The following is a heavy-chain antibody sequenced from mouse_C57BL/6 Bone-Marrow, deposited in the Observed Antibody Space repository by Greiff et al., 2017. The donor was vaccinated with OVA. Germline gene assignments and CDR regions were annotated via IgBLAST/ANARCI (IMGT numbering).Heavy chain of an antibody. Sequence: EVKLQQSGAELVRPGASVKLSCTASGFNIKDDYMHWVKQRPEQGLEWIGWIDPESGDTEYASKFQGKATITADTSSNTAYLQLSSLTSEDTAVYYCTTGSYDGNLYYAMDDWGQGTSVTVSS. CDR1: GFNIKDDY. D-gene: IGHD2-10*01. J-gene: IGHJ4*01. V-gene: IGHV14-4*01. CDR2: IDPESGDT. CDR3: TTGSYDGNLYYAMDD.